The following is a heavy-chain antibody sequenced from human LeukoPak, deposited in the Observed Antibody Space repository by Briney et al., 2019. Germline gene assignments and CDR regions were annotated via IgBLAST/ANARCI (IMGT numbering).Heavy chain of an antibody. CDR3: VKGLRYSDC. V-gene: IGHV3-23*01. J-gene: IGHJ4*02. CDR1: GFTFSSYA. Sequence: GGSLRLSCAASGFTFSSYAMTWVRQAPGKGLEWVSAISDSGGDTNYADSVKGRFTISRDNSKNTLYLQMNSLRAEDTAVYYCVKGLRYSDCWGQGTQVTVSS. CDR2: ISDSGGDT.